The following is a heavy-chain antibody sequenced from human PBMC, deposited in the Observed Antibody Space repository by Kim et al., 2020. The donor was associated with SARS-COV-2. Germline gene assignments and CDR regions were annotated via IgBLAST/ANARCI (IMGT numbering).Heavy chain of an antibody. Sequence: DGSFSSYAGSVTGRFTISRDNTKNTVFLQMNSLRVEDTALYYCVRDSSGSYWGQGTLVSVSS. CDR3: VRDSSGSY. D-gene: IGHD3-22*01. J-gene: IGHJ4*02. CDR2: DGSFS. V-gene: IGHV3-74*01.